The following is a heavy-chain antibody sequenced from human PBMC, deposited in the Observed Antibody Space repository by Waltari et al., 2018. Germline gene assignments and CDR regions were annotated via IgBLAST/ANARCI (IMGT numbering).Heavy chain of an antibody. Sequence: EVHLLESGGGMVQPGGSLRLSCAASEFIFSDYAMAWVRQAPGKGLEGLSIITNSGVGAYSTHSAGSVGGRFTISRDNSKNTVYLQMNSLRAEDTAVYYCAKGTQAHCFGSSCYPFDHWGPGTLVTVSS. V-gene: IGHV3-23*01. CDR3: AKGTQAHCFGSSCYPFDH. J-gene: IGHJ4*02. CDR2: ITNSGVGAYST. CDR1: EFIFSDYA. D-gene: IGHD2-2*01.